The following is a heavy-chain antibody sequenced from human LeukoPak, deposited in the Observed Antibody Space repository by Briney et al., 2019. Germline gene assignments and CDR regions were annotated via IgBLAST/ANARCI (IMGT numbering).Heavy chain of an antibody. CDR2: IYYSGST. V-gene: IGHV4-59*01. CDR1: GGSISSYY. D-gene: IGHD3-10*01. J-gene: IGHJ5*02. CDR3: ARASRGFGELYRPYTWFDP. Sequence: SETLSLTCTVPGGSISSYYWSGSRQPPGKGLEWIGYIYYSGSTNYNPSLKSRVTISVDTSKNQFSLKLSSVTAADTAVYYCARASRGFGELYRPYTWFDPWGQGTLVTVSS.